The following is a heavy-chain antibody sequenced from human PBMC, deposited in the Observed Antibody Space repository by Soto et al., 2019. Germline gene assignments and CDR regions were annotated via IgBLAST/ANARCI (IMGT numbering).Heavy chain of an antibody. D-gene: IGHD3-22*01. CDR1: GFTFSTYA. J-gene: IGHJ4*01. V-gene: IGHV3-23*01. CDR3: AKYYYDSSGFDS. Sequence: QPGGSLRLSCAASGFTFSTYAMSWVRQAPGKGLEWVSGISGSGGRTYYADSVKGRFTISRDNSRNTLNLQMNSLRAEDTAVYYCAKYYYDSSGFDSWGHGTLVTVSS. CDR2: ISGSGGRT.